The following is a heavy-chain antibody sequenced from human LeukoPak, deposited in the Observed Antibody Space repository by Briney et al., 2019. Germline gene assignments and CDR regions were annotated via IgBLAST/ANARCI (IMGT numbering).Heavy chain of an antibody. Sequence: GASVKVSCKASGYTFAQYGISWVRQAPGQGLEWMGWIDTHIGNTNYAQKFQGRVAMTADTSTTTASMELRSLRSDDTAVYYCARRGRSIEYTSGWYGDFDYWGQGTLVTVSS. J-gene: IGHJ4*02. D-gene: IGHD6-19*01. CDR1: GYTFAQYG. CDR3: ARRGRSIEYTSGWYGDFDY. V-gene: IGHV1-18*01. CDR2: IDTHIGNT.